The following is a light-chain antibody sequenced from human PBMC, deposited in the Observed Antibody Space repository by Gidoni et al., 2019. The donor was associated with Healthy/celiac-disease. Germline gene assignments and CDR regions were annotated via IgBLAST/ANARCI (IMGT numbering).Light chain of an antibody. CDR2: DAS. V-gene: IGKV3-11*01. CDR3: QQGSHWPPYT. CDR1: QSVSSY. J-gene: IGKJ2*01. Sequence: LTEWQATLSLSPGERATRSCMASQSVSSYLAWYQQKPGQAPRLLIYDASNRATGIPARFRGTESGTDFPITICGLEPEDFAVYYCQQGSHWPPYTFGQGTKLEIK.